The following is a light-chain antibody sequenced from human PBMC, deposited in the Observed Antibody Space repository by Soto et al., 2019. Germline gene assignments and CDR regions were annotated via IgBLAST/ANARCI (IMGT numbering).Light chain of an antibody. V-gene: IGKV3-15*01. CDR3: QQYNKWPLIT. Sequence: EIVMTQSPATLSVSPGERATLSCRASQSVSSNLAWYQQKPGQAPRLLIYGASTRAAGVPARFSGSGSGTEFTLTISSLQSEDFAVYYCQQYNKWPLITFGQGRRLEIK. CDR2: GAS. CDR1: QSVSSN. J-gene: IGKJ5*01.